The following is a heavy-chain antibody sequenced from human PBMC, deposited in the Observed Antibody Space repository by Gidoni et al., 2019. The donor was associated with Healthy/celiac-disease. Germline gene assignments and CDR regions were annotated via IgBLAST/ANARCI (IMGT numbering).Heavy chain of an antibody. CDR1: GGTFSSYA. Sequence: QVQLVQSGAEVKKPGSSVKVSCKASGGTFSSYAISWVRQAPGQGLEWMGGIIPIFGTANYAQKFQGRVTITADESTSTAYMELSSLRSEDTAVYYCARGGEYCSGGSCYSGEYFQHWGQGTLVTVSS. CDR3: ARGGEYCSGGSCYSGEYFQH. CDR2: IIPIFGTA. V-gene: IGHV1-69*01. D-gene: IGHD2-15*01. J-gene: IGHJ1*01.